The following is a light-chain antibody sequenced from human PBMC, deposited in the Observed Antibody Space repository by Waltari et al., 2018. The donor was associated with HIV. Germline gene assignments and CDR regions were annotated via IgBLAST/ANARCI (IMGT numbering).Light chain of an antibody. CDR3: QQYDDGPRGIT. Sequence: EIVMTQSPPTLSVSPGQRVTLSCRASQSISAKVAWYQQRPGQAPRLLIYEAATRPTGIPARFSGSGSGKEFTLTISSLQSEDFATYFCQQYDDGPRGITFGQGTMLEIK. V-gene: IGKV3-15*01. J-gene: IGKJ2*01. CDR1: QSISAK. CDR2: EAA.